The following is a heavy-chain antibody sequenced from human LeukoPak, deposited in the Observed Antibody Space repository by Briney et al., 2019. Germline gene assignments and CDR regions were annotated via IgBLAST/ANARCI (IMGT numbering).Heavy chain of an antibody. CDR2: VYFSGIT. D-gene: IGHD2-21*01. CDR3: AMTARLPDS. CDR1: ADSIRTHY. J-gene: IGHJ4*02. V-gene: IGHV4-4*09. Sequence: SETLSLTCTVSADSIRTHYWSWLRQPPGKGLECLGYVYFSGITNYNPSLKSRLTMSVDTSNIQLSLNLGSVTPAYTAVYYCAMTARLPDSWGQGTLVTVSS.